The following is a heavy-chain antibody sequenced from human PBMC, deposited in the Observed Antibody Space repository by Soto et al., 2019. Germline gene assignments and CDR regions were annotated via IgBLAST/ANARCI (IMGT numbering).Heavy chain of an antibody. CDR1: AGSISSGDY. CDR3: ASPEYCFASTAYMFVC. CDR2: IYHSGGT. J-gene: IGHJ4*02. V-gene: IGHV4-30-4*01. D-gene: IGHD3-22*01. Sequence: SETLSLTCTLSAGSISSGDYWSWIRQPPGKGLEWIGYIYHSGGTYYNPSLKSRVTMSVDTSQNQFSLKLSSVPAADTAVYYCASPEYCFASTAYMFVCGGQGALVTVFS.